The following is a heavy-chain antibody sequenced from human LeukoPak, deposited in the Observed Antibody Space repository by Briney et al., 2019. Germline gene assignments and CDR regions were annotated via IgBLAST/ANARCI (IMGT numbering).Heavy chain of an antibody. D-gene: IGHD6-19*01. V-gene: IGHV1-18*01. Sequence: GASVKVSCKASGYTFTSYGISWVRQAPGQGLEWMGWISAYNGDTNYAQKLQGRVTMITDTSTSTAYMELRSLRSDDTAVYYCARTPSGAVAGFRLDYWGQGTLVTVSS. J-gene: IGHJ4*02. CDR1: GYTFTSYG. CDR3: ARTPSGAVAGFRLDY. CDR2: ISAYNGDT.